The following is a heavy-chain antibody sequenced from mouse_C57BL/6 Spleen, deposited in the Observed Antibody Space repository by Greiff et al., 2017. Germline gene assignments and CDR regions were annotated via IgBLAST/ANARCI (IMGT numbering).Heavy chain of an antibody. V-gene: IGHV1-72*01. D-gene: IGHD2-4*01. CDR3: ASPYDYDGGDYYAMDY. CDR2: IDPNSGGT. Sequence: QVHVKQSGAELVKPGASVKLSCKASGYTFTSYWMHWVKQRPGRGLEWIGRIDPNSGGTKYNEKFKSKATLTVDKPSSTAYMQLSSLTSEDSAVYYCASPYDYDGGDYYAMDYWGQGTSVTVSS. J-gene: IGHJ4*01. CDR1: GYTFTSYW.